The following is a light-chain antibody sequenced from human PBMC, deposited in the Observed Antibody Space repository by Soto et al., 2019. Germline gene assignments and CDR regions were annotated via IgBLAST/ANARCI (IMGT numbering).Light chain of an antibody. V-gene: IGKV1-39*01. J-gene: IGKJ5*01. CDR2: GAS. CDR3: QQSFTPPIT. Sequence: DIQMTQSPSSLSASVGDRVTITCRASQAISYYLNWYQHKAGEPPKLLIFGASSLQGGVPSRFSGRGSETDFTLIINSLQPEDSATYDCQQSFTPPITLGQGTRLDIK. CDR1: QAISYY.